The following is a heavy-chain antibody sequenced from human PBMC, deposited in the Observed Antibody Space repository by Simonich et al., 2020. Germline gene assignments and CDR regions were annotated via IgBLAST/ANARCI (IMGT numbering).Heavy chain of an antibody. J-gene: IGHJ3*02. CDR1: GYTFTGYY. D-gene: IGHD6-6*01. Sequence: QVQLVQSGAEVKKPGASVKVSCKASGYTFTGYYMHWVRQAPGQGLEWMGWTNPNSGCKNYAQKFQGRVTMTRNKSISTAYMELSRLRSDDTAVYYWARARLYSSSHAFDIWGQGTMVTVSS. CDR2: TNPNSGCK. V-gene: IGHV1-2*02. CDR3: ARARLYSSSHAFDI.